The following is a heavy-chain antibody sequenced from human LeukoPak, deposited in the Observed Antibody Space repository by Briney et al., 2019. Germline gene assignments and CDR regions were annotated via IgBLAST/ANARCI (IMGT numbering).Heavy chain of an antibody. CDR3: ARERAVTTYYYFDY. CDR1: GGSISNY. CDR2: IYYSGST. J-gene: IGHJ4*02. D-gene: IGHD4-17*01. V-gene: IGHV4-59*01. Sequence: SETLSLTCTVSGGSISNYWSWIRQPPGKGLEWIGYIYYSGSTNYNPSLKSRVTISVDTSKNQFSLKLSSVTAADTAVYYCARERAVTTYYYFDYWGQGTLVTVSS.